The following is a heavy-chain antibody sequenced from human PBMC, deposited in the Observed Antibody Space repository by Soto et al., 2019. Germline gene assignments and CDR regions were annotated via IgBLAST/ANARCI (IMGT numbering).Heavy chain of an antibody. J-gene: IGHJ4*02. CDR2: IFYIGST. D-gene: IGHD3-16*01. Sequence: SETLSLTCTVSGGSINNYYWSWIRQPPGKGLEWIGYIFYIGSTNYNPSLKSRVTISVDTSKNQFSLKLSSVTAADTAVYYCARGLKIATGLLYNYWGQGTLVTVSS. CDR3: ARGLKIATGLLYNY. CDR1: GGSINNYY. V-gene: IGHV4-59*01.